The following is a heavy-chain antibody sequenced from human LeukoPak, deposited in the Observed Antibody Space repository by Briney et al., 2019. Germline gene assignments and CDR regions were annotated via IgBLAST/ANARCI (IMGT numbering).Heavy chain of an antibody. Sequence: ASVTVSCKTSGYSFSDYYMHWVRQAPGQGLEWMGWINPNRGGTSSAQKFQGRVTMTRDTAITTVYMEVSWLTSDDTAIYYCARADRLDGGPYLIGPWGQGTLVTVSS. V-gene: IGHV1-2*02. CDR2: INPNRGGT. J-gene: IGHJ5*02. CDR1: GYSFSDYY. D-gene: IGHD3-16*01. CDR3: ARADRLDGGPYLIGP.